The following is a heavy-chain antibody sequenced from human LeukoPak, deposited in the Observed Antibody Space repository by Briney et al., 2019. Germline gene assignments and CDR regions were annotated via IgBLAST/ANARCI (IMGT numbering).Heavy chain of an antibody. Sequence: PSETLSLTCTVSGGSISSGSYYWSWIRQPAGKGLEWIGRIYTSGSTNYNPSLKSRVTISVDTSKNQFSLKLSSVTAADTAVYYCARVISGYPPFMDVWGQGTTVTVSS. J-gene: IGHJ6*02. V-gene: IGHV4-61*02. CDR1: GGSISSGSYY. D-gene: IGHD3-22*01. CDR3: ARVISGYPPFMDV. CDR2: IYTSGST.